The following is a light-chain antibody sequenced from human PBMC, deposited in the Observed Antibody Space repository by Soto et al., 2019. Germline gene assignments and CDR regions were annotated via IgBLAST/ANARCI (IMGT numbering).Light chain of an antibody. CDR1: QSFSSSY. V-gene: IGKV3-20*01. Sequence: EIVLTQSPGTLSLSPGERATLSCRASQSFSSSYLAWYQQKPGQAPRLLIYGASSRATGIPDRLSGSGSGRDFTLTISRLEPEDFAVYYCQQYGSSPFTFGPGTKVDIK. CDR3: QQYGSSPFT. J-gene: IGKJ3*01. CDR2: GAS.